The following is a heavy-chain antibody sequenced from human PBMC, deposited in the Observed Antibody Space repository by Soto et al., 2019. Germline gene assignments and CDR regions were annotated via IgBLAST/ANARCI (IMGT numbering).Heavy chain of an antibody. V-gene: IGHV2-5*01. D-gene: IGHD3-22*01. CDR2: IYWNDDK. CDR1: GFSLSTSGAG. J-gene: IGHJ4*02. CDR3: AHSPFYDHNGYPDF. Sequence: QITLKESGPALVKPTQTLTLTCTFSGFSLSTSGAGVTWIRQPPGKALEWLALIYWNDDKRYTPSLKNSLTISKDTTKNQVVLTMTTMDPVDTATYYYAHSPFYDHNGYPDFWGQGTLVTVSS.